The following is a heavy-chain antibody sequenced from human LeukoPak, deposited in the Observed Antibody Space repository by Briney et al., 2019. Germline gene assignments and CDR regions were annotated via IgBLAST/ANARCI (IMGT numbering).Heavy chain of an antibody. V-gene: IGHV4-59*02. J-gene: IGHJ4*02. Sequence: SETLSLTCTVSGVSVTNYHRSWIRQPPGKGLEWIGFLYDSGSTQCNPSLKSRVTISVDTSRNQFSLKLTSVTAADTAVYYCVVSPPGFWGQGALVTVSS. D-gene: IGHD3-10*01. CDR3: VVSPPGF. CDR2: LYDSGST. CDR1: GVSVTNYH.